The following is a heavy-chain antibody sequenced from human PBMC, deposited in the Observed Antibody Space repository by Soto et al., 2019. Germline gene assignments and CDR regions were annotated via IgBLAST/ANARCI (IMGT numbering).Heavy chain of an antibody. CDR3: ARGGYYYDSSGSHDAFDI. D-gene: IGHD3-22*01. CDR1: GXTFSDHE. V-gene: IGHV3-72*01. J-gene: IGHJ3*02. Sequence: GSLRLSCAASGXTFSDHEMDWVRQAPGKGLEWVGRTRNKANSYTTEYAASVKGRFKISRDYSKNSLYLQMNSLKTEDTAVYYCARGGYYYDSSGSHDAFDIWGQGTMVTVS. CDR2: TRNKANSYTT.